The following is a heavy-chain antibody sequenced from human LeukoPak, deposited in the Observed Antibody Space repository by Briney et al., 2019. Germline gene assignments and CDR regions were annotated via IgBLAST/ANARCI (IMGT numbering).Heavy chain of an antibody. CDR1: GFTFSSYW. V-gene: IGHV3-7*03. Sequence: PGGSLRLSCAASGFTFSSYWMSWVRQAPGKGLEWVANIKQDGSEKYYVDSVKGRFTISRDNAKNSLYLQMNSLRAEDTAVYYCARGRRDGYKHAFDIWGQGTMVTVSS. CDR3: ARGRRDGYKHAFDI. D-gene: IGHD5-24*01. J-gene: IGHJ3*02. CDR2: IKQDGSEK.